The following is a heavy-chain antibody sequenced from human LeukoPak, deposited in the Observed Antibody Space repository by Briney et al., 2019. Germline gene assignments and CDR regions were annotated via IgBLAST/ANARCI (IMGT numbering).Heavy chain of an antibody. CDR3: AADWRDSSAEYFQH. CDR2: IVVSSGNT. D-gene: IGHD2-21*02. V-gene: IGHV1-58*02. Sequence: SVKVSCKASGFTFTSSAMQWVRQARGQRLEWIGWIVVSSGNTNYAQKFQERVTITRDMSTSTAYMELSSLRSEDTAVYYCAADWRDSSAEYFQHWGQGTLVTVSS. J-gene: IGHJ1*01. CDR1: GFTFTSSA.